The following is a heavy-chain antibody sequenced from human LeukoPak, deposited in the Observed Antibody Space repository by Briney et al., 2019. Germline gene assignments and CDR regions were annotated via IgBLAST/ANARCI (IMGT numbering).Heavy chain of an antibody. Sequence: PSQTLSLTCTVSGGSISSGSYYWNWIRQPAGKGLEWIGRIYTSGSTNYNPSLKSRVTMSVDTSKNQFSLKLSSVTAADTAVYYCARGRGSSWYYFDYWGQGTLVTVSS. D-gene: IGHD6-13*01. CDR2: IYTSGST. V-gene: IGHV4-61*02. J-gene: IGHJ4*02. CDR1: GGSISSGSYY. CDR3: ARGRGSSWYYFDY.